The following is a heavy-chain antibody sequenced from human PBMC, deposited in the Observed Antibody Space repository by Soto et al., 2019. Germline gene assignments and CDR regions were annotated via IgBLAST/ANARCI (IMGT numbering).Heavy chain of an antibody. V-gene: IGHV3-74*01. CDR1: GFTFSSYW. D-gene: IGHD3-16*01. CDR2: INSDGSST. CDR3: AREGPGWGGMDV. J-gene: IGHJ6*02. Sequence: GGSLRLSCAASGFTFSSYWMHWVRQAPGKGLVWVSRINSDGSSTSYADSVKGRFTISRDNAKNTLYLQMNSLRAEDTAVYYCAREGPGWGGMDVWGQGTTATVSS.